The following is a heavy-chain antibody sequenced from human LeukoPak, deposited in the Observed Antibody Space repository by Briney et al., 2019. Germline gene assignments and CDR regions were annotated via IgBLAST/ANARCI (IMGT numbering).Heavy chain of an antibody. D-gene: IGHD5-24*01. Sequence: PSETLSLTCTVSGGSISSYYWSWIRQPPGKGLEWIGYIYYSGSTNYNLSPKSRVTISVDTSKNQFSLKLSSVTAADTAVYFCARVDMVTMMLDYWGQGTLVTVSS. V-gene: IGHV4-59*01. CDR3: ARVDMVTMMLDY. CDR2: IYYSGST. J-gene: IGHJ4*02. CDR1: GGSISSYY.